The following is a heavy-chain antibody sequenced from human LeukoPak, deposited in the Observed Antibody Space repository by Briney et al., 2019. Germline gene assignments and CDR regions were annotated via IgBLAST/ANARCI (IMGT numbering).Heavy chain of an antibody. CDR1: GYSISSGYY. V-gene: IGHV4-38-2*01. J-gene: IGHJ4*02. CDR2: IYHSGST. Sequence: SETLSLTCAVSGYSISSGYYWGWIRQPPGKGLEWIGSIYHSGSTYYNPSLKSRVTISVDTSKNQFSLKLSSVTAADTAVYYCARQRIYFDYWGQGTLVTVFS. CDR3: ARQRIYFDY.